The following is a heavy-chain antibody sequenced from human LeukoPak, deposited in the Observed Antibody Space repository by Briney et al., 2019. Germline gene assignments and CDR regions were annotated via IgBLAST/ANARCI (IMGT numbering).Heavy chain of an antibody. J-gene: IGHJ4*02. Sequence: PGGSLGLSCAASGFTFSSYAMSWVRQAPGKGLEWVSAISGSGGSTYYADSVRGRFTTSRDNSKNTLYLQMNSLRAEDTAVYYCAKAGPDYYDSSGYYFGFDYWGQGTLVTVSS. D-gene: IGHD3-22*01. CDR2: ISGSGGST. CDR1: GFTFSSYA. CDR3: AKAGPDYYDSSGYYFGFDY. V-gene: IGHV3-23*01.